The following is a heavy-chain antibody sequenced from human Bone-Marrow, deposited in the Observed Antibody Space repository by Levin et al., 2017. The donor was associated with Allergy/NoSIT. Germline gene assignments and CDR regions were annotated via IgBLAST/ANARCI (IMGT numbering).Heavy chain of an antibody. CDR1: GGTFSSYA. V-gene: IGHV1-69*13. Sequence: ASVKVSCKASGGTFSSYAISWVRQAPGQGLEWMGGIIPIFGTANYAQKFQGRVTITADESTSTAYLELSSLRSEDTAVYYCASSDSPMTTVTTWVGLLGYYGMDVWGQGTTVTVSS. CDR3: ASSDSPMTTVTTWVGLLGYYGMDV. D-gene: IGHD4-17*01. J-gene: IGHJ6*02. CDR2: IIPIFGTA.